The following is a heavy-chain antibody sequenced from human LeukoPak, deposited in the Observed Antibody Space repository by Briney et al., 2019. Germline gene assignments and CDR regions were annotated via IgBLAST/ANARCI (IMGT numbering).Heavy chain of an antibody. CDR1: GFTFSSYS. J-gene: IGHJ4*02. CDR3: ARDCPSSTSEWSVWVFDY. Sequence: PGGSLRLSCAASGFTFSSYSMNWVRQAPGKGLEWVSSISSSSSYIYYADSVKGRFTISRDNAKNSLYLQMNSLRAEDTAVYYCARDCPSSTSEWSVWVFDYWGQGTLVTVSS. D-gene: IGHD3-16*01. V-gene: IGHV3-21*01. CDR2: ISSSSSYI.